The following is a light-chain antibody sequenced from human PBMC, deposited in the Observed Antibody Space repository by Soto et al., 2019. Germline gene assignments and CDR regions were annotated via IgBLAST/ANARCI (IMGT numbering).Light chain of an antibody. Sequence: QTVVTQEASLSVSPGPTVTLTCGLSSGSVSANNYPIWYQQTPGQAPRTLIYNTNTRSSGVPDRFSGSILGNKAALTITGAQADDEADYSCVLYMGSGIGVFGGGTKFTVL. J-gene: IGLJ3*02. V-gene: IGLV8-61*01. CDR1: SGSVSANNY. CDR3: VLYMGSGIGV. CDR2: NTN.